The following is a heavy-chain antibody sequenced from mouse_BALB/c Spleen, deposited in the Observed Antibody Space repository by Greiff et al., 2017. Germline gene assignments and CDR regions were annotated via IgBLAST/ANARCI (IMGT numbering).Heavy chain of an antibody. D-gene: IGHD1-2*01. CDR2: IDPSDSYT. J-gene: IGHJ3*01. CDR3: AREGVTTASPWFAY. CDR1: GYTFTSYW. V-gene: IGHV1-69*02. Sequence: VQLQQPGAELVKPGASVKMSCKASGYTFTSYWMHWVKQRPGQGLEWIGEIDPSDSYTNYNQKFKGKATLTVDKSSSTAYMQLSSLTSEDSAVYYCAREGVTTASPWFAYWGQGTLVTVSA.